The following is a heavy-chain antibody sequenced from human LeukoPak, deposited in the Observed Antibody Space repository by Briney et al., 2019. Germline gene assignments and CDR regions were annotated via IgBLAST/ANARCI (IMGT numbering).Heavy chain of an antibody. D-gene: IGHD3-22*01. J-gene: IGHJ6*03. CDR1: GYTLTELT. V-gene: IGHV1-24*01. Sequence: ASVKLSCTVSGYTLTELTMNWVRQAPGKGLEWMGDFDTEDGETIYAQKFQGRVTMTEDTSTDTAYMELSSLRSEDTAVYYCATNQQTYYYDRLRGRDYMDVWGKGTTVTVSS. CDR3: ATNQQTYYYDRLRGRDYMDV. CDR2: FDTEDGET.